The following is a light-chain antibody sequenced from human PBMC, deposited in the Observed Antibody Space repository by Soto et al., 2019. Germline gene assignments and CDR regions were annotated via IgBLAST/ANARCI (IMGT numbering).Light chain of an antibody. CDR2: EVS. V-gene: IGLV2-14*01. CDR1: SSDVGAYDF. J-gene: IGLJ2*01. CDR3: SSYTTSSALVV. Sequence: QSVLTQPASVSGSPGQSITISCSGTSSDVGAYDFVSWYQQHPGKAPKLIIFEVSHRPSGVSNRFSGSKSGNMASLTISGLQAEDESDYYCSSYTTSSALVVFGGGTQLTVL.